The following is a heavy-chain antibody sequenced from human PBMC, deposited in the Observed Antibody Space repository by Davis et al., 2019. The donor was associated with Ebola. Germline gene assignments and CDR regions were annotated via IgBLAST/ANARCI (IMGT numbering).Heavy chain of an antibody. D-gene: IGHD2-15*01. CDR2: IDPSDSDT. V-gene: IGHV5-10-1*01. J-gene: IGHJ6*03. CDR3: ATLWYRDYYYYYMDA. CDR1: GYSFTSYW. Sequence: GESLKISCQASGYSFTSYWITWVRHVPGKGLEWMGRIDPSDSDTDYSPSFQGHVTISTDKSINTAYVHWSSPEVSDTAVYYCATLWYRDYYYYYMDAWGKGTTVTVSS.